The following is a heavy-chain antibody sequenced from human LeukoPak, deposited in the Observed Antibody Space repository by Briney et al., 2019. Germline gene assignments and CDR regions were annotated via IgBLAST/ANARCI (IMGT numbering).Heavy chain of an antibody. V-gene: IGHV3-23*01. CDR3: AKGLYYDSSGYFPY. CDR1: GFTFSSYA. D-gene: IGHD3-22*01. CDR2: ISGGGGNT. J-gene: IGHJ4*02. Sequence: GGSLRLSCAASGFTFSSYAMSWVRQAPGKGLEWVSAISGGGGNTYYADSVKGRFTISSDNSKNTLYLQMNSLRAEDTAVYYCAKGLYYDSSGYFPYWGQGTLVTVSS.